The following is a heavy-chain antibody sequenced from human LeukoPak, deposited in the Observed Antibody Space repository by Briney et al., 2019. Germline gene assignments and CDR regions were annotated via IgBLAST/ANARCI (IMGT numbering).Heavy chain of an antibody. Sequence: PGGSLRLSCIASGFTFSDYSFHWVRQAPGKGLEWVSCTSTRGSYIYYADSVKGRFTISRDNAKNSLYLQMNSLRAEDTAVYYCAREMGGYPFDYWGQGTLVTVSS. V-gene: IGHV3-21*01. J-gene: IGHJ4*02. CDR1: GFTFSDYS. CDR3: AREMGGYPFDY. CDR2: TSTRGSYI. D-gene: IGHD5-12*01.